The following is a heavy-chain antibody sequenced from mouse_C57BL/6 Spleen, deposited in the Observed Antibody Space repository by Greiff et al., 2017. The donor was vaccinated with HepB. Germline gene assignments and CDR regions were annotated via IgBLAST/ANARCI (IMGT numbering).Heavy chain of an antibody. CDR1: GYTFTSYW. V-gene: IGHV1-64*01. D-gene: IGHD1-1*01. J-gene: IGHJ4*01. Sequence: QVQLQQPGAELVKPGASVKLSCKASGYTFTSYWMHWVKQRPGQGLEWIGMIHPNSGSTNYNEKFKSKATLTVDKSSSTAYMQLSSLTSEDSAVYYCASLEVGYAMDYWGQGTSVTVSS. CDR2: IHPNSGST. CDR3: ASLEVGYAMDY.